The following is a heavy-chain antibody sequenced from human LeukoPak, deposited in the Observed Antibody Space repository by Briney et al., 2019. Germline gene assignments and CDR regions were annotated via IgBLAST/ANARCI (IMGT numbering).Heavy chain of an antibody. CDR2: ITTSGGTT. CDR1: GFGFTTYA. J-gene: IGHJ3*02. D-gene: IGHD2-8*01. Sequence: GGSLRLSCAASGFGFTTYAMTWVRQLPGKGLEWVSAITTSGGTTKYADSVKGRFTISRDNSKNTLYLQMNSLRAEDTAIYYCAKDPNGDYIGAFDNWGQGTMVTVSS. V-gene: IGHV3-23*01. CDR3: AKDPNGDYIGAFDN.